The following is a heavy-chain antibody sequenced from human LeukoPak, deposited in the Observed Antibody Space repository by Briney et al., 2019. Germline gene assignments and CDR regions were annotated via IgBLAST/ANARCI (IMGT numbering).Heavy chain of an antibody. CDR1: GYTFTSYY. CDR3: AREVRGVMDYYYGMDV. CDR2: INPSGGST. D-gene: IGHD3-10*01. Sequence: ASVKVSCKASGYTFTSYYMHWVRQAPGQGLEWMGIINPSGGSTSYAQKFQGRVTMTRDTSTSTVYMELSSLRSEDTAVYYCAREVRGVMDYYYGMDVWGQGTTVTVSS. V-gene: IGHV1-46*01. J-gene: IGHJ6*02.